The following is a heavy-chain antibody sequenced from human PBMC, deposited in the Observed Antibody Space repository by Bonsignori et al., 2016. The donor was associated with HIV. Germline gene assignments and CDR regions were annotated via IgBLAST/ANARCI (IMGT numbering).Heavy chain of an antibody. CDR3: TRDLAFIAPAGNDYYYYMDV. V-gene: IGHV3-53*01. CDR2: IFSGGST. J-gene: IGHJ6*03. Sequence: GESLKISCAASGFIVSSNYMSWVRQAPGKGLEWVSVIFSGGSTYYADSVKGRFTISRDNSKNTLYLQMNSLRAEDTAVYYCTRDLAFIAPAGNDYYYYMDVWGKGTTVTVSS. CDR1: GFIVSSNY. D-gene: IGHD6-13*01.